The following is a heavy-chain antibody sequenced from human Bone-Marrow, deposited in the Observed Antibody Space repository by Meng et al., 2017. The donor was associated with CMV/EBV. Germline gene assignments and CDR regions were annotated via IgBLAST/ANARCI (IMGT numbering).Heavy chain of an antibody. CDR1: GYTFTSYD. Sequence: ASVKVSCKASGYTFTSYDVNWVRQAPGQGLEWMGWINPNSGGTNYAQKFQGRVTMTRDTSISTAYMELSRLRSYDTAVYYCARDSAPHQLVVPAAIGVYDYWGQGTLVTVSS. V-gene: IGHV1-2*02. D-gene: IGHD2-2*02. J-gene: IGHJ4*02. CDR2: INPNSGGT. CDR3: ARDSAPHQLVVPAAIGVYDY.